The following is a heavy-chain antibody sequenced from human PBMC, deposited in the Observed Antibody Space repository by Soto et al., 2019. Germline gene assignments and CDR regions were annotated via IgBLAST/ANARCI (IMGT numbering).Heavy chain of an antibody. V-gene: IGHV1-3*01. CDR3: ARDGYDFWSGYYTQELYNWFDP. CDR2: INAGNGNT. D-gene: IGHD3-3*01. CDR1: GYTFTSYA. Sequence: ASVKVSCKASGYTFTSYAMHWVRQAPGQRLEWMGWINAGNGNTKYSQKFQGRVTITRDTSASTAYMELSSLRSEDTAVYYCARDGYDFWSGYYTQELYNWFDPWGPGTLVTVSS. J-gene: IGHJ5*02.